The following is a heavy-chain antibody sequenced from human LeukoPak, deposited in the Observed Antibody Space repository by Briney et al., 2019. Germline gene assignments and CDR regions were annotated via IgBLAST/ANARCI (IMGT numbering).Heavy chain of an antibody. CDR3: ARDFSAAGTFDY. CDR2: IYYSGST. D-gene: IGHD6-25*01. V-gene: IGHV4-59*01. CDR1: GGSISSYY. J-gene: IGHJ4*02. Sequence: SETLSLTCTVSGGSISSYYWSWIRQPPGKGLEWIGYIYYSGSTNYNPSLKSRVTISVDTSKNQFSLKLSSVTAADTAVYYCARDFSAAGTFDYWGQGTLVTVSS.